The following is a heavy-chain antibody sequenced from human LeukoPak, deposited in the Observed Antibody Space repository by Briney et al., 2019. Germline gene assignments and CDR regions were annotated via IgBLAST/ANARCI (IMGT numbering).Heavy chain of an antibody. D-gene: IGHD5-12*01. V-gene: IGHV3-7*01. J-gene: IGHJ4*02. CDR1: GFTFSTYW. CDR2: INEDGSEK. CDR3: ARYRGYSGYERMDY. Sequence: PGGSLRLSCAASGFTFSTYWMSWVRQAPGKGLEWVANINEDGSEKYYVDSVKGRFTISRDNAKNSLHLQMNSLRAEDTAVYYCARYRGYSGYERMDYWGQGTLVIVSS.